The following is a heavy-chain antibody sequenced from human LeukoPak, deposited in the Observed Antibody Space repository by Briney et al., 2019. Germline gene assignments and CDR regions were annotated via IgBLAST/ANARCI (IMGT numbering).Heavy chain of an antibody. CDR2: ISYDGSNK. Sequence: GGSLRLSCAASGFTFSSYAMHWVRQAPGKGLEWVAVISYDGSNKYYADSVKGRFTISRDNSKNTLYLHMNSLRAEDTAVYYCARAKTMTFDYWGQGTLVTVSS. CDR3: ARAKTMTFDY. J-gene: IGHJ4*02. D-gene: IGHD3-22*01. V-gene: IGHV3-30*04. CDR1: GFTFSSYA.